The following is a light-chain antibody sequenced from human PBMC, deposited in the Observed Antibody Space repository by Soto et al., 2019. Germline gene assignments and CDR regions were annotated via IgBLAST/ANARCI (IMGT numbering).Light chain of an antibody. CDR2: ANT. CDR1: SSYLAADYD. CDR3: QSYGSSSLRCFV. V-gene: IGLV1-40*01. Sequence: HSVLTQPPAVSEAPGQRVTISCTGSSSYLAADYDVPLYQQLPGTARKLLIYANTNRXSGVPDRCSGSKSGISACLAITGLQADDEADYYCQSYGSSSLRCFVFGSGTKVTVL. J-gene: IGLJ1*01.